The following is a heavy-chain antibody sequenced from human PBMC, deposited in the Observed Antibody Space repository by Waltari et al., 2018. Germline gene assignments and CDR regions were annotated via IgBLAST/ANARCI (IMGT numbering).Heavy chain of an antibody. J-gene: IGHJ4*02. D-gene: IGHD3-10*01. CDR1: GFTFDDYA. CDR2: ISWNSGSI. V-gene: IGHV3-9*01. Sequence: EVQLVESGGGLVQPGRSLRLSCAASGFTFDDYAMHWVRQATGKGLEGVSGISWNSGSIGYADSVKCLFTISRDNAKNSLYLQMNSLRAEDTALYYCATLTMVRGVIPFDYWCQGTLVTVSS. CDR3: ATLTMVRGVIPFDY.